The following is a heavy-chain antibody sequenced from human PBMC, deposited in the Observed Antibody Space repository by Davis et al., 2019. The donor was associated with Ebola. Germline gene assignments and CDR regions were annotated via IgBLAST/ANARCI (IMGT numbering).Heavy chain of an antibody. Sequence: SVKVSCKASGGTFSSYAISWVRQAPGQGLEWMGGIIPIFGTANYAQKFQGRVTITADESTSTAYMELSSLRSEDTAVYYCARQSRSGSYFYGMDVWGQGTTVTVSS. V-gene: IGHV1-69*13. CDR3: ARQSRSGSYFYGMDV. CDR1: GGTFSSYA. CDR2: IIPIFGTA. D-gene: IGHD1-26*01. J-gene: IGHJ6*02.